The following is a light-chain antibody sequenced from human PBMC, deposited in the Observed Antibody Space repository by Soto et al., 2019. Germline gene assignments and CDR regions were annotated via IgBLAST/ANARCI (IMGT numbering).Light chain of an antibody. V-gene: IGKV3-20*01. CDR1: QSVSSSY. CDR3: QQYGSSPWT. CDR2: GAS. Sequence: EIVLTQSPGTLSLSPGERATLSCRASQSVSSSYLAWYQQKPGQAPRLLISGASSRATGIPDRFSGSGSGTDVTLTISRLEPEDFAVYYCQQYGSSPWTFGQGTQVEIK. J-gene: IGKJ1*01.